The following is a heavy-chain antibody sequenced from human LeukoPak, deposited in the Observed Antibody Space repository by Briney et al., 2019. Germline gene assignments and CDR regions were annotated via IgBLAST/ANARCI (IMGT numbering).Heavy chain of an antibody. CDR3: ARDSSPLLTGPRFDY. J-gene: IGHJ4*02. CDR2: IKQDGSEK. CDR1: GFTFSTYW. V-gene: IGHV3-7*03. Sequence: GGTLRLSCAASGFTFSTYWMSGVRQAPGKGLEWVANIKQDGSEKYYVDSVKGRFTISRDNAKNSLYLQMNSLRAEDTALYYCARDSSPLLTGPRFDYWGQGTLVTVSS. D-gene: IGHD2-15*01.